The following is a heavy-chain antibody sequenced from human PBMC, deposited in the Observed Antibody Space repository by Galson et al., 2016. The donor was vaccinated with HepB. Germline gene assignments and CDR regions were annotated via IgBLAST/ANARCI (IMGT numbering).Heavy chain of an antibody. CDR1: GFTFSRYW. J-gene: IGHJ4*02. Sequence: SLRLSCAASGFTFSRYWMHWVRQAPGKGLVWVSRINSDGSSTNYADSVRGRFTISRDNAKNSLYLQMNSLRVEDTGVYYCAREGSGDYFDWGQGALVTVSS. CDR2: INSDGSST. CDR3: AREGSGDYFD. V-gene: IGHV3-74*01. D-gene: IGHD3-10*01.